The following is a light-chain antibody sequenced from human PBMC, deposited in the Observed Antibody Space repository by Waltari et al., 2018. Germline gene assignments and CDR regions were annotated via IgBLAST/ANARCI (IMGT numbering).Light chain of an antibody. CDR2: GAS. J-gene: IGKJ3*01. CDR1: QSVSSSY. Sequence: EIVLTQSPGTLSLSPGERATLSCRASQSVSSSYLAWYQQKPGQAPRLLIYGASSRATGIPDSFSGSVSGTDFTLTISRLEPEDFAVYYCQQYGSSPGVTFGPGTKVDIK. V-gene: IGKV3-20*01. CDR3: QQYGSSPGVT.